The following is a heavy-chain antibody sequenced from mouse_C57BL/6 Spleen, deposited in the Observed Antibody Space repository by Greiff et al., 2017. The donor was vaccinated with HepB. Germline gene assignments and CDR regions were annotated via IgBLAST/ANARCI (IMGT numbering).Heavy chain of an antibody. V-gene: IGHV1-82*01. J-gene: IGHJ2*01. CDR3: ARTDNYYGSKGVFDY. Sequence: VQLQQSGPELVKPGASVKISCKASGYAFSSSWMNWVKQRPGKGLEWIGRIYPGDGDTNYNGKFKGKATLTADKSSSTAYMQLSSLTSEDSAVYFCARTDNYYGSKGVFDYWGQGTTLTVSS. CDR1: GYAFSSSW. CDR2: IYPGDGDT. D-gene: IGHD1-1*01.